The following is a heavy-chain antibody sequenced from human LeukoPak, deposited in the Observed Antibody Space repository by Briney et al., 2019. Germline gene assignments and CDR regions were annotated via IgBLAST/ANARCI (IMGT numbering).Heavy chain of an antibody. D-gene: IGHD3-10*01. Sequence: PGRSLRLSCAASGFTFSGSAMHWVRQASGKGLEWVGRIRSKANSYATAYAASVKGRFTISRDDSKNTAYLQMNSLKTEDTAVYYCTRDVLLWFGEPKAYYYYYMDVWGKGTTVTVSS. CDR3: TRDVLLWFGEPKAYYYYYMDV. J-gene: IGHJ6*03. V-gene: IGHV3-73*01. CDR2: IRSKANSYAT. CDR1: GFTFSGSA.